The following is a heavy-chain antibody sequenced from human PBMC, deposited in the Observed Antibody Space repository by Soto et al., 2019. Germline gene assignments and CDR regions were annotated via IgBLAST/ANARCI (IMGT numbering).Heavy chain of an antibody. CDR3: AKRRGAGGHFDY. Sequence: QSXGALLLSCAASGFTFSIYAMGWVRQGPGKGLEWVAVVSIGGSTHYADSVRGRFTISRDNSKNTLSLQMNSLTAEDTAVYFCAKRRGAGGHFDYWGQGALVTVSS. V-gene: IGHV3-23*01. CDR2: VSIGGST. CDR1: GFTFSIYA. D-gene: IGHD2-15*01. J-gene: IGHJ4*02.